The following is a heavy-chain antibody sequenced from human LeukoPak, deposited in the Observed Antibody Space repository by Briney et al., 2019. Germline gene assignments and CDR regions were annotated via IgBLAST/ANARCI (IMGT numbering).Heavy chain of an antibody. Sequence: SETLSLTCAVYGGSFSGYYWSWIRQPPGKGLEWIGEINHSGSTNYNPSLKSRVTISVDTSKNQFSLKLSSVTAADTAVYYCNYYDSSGYYYGTPMPSTARWFDPWGQGTLVTVSS. J-gene: IGHJ5*02. D-gene: IGHD3-22*01. CDR1: GGSFSGYY. CDR2: INHSGST. V-gene: IGHV4-34*01. CDR3: NYYDSSGYYYGTPMPSTARWFDP.